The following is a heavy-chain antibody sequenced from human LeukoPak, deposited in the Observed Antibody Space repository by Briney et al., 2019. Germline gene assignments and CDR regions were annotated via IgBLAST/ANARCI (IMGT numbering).Heavy chain of an antibody. CDR3: TIQVVRGLEFDY. V-gene: IGHV4-39*01. D-gene: IGHD3-10*01. Sequence: SETLSLTCTVSGDSVSSRSYYWGWIRQPPGKGLEWIGSVYYSGSAYYNPSLKSRVTISVDTSKNQFSLNLNSVAAADTAVYYCTIQVVRGLEFDYWGQGTLVTVSS. J-gene: IGHJ4*02. CDR2: VYYSGSA. CDR1: GDSVSSRSYY.